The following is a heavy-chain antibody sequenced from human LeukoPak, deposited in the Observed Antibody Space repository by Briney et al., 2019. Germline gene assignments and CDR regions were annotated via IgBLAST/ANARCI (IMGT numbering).Heavy chain of an antibody. CDR3: TRPPYSSSWSY. D-gene: IGHD6-13*01. Sequence: TGGSLRLSCAASGFAFSGSAMHWVRQASGKGLEWVGRIRSKANSYATAYAASVKGRFTISRDDSKNTAYLQMNSLKTEDTAVYYCTRPPYSSSWSYWGQGTLVTVSS. V-gene: IGHV3-73*01. CDR1: GFAFSGSA. J-gene: IGHJ4*02. CDR2: IRSKANSYAT.